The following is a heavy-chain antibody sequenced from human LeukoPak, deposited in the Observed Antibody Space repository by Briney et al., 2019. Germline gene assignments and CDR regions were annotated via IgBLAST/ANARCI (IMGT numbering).Heavy chain of an antibody. Sequence: NPSETLSLTCTVSGGSISSSSYYWGWIRQPPGKGLEWIASIYYSGSTYYTPSLKSRVTISVDTSKNQFSLKLSSVTAADTAVYYCAGHLPYSNYCYYWGQGTLVTVSS. CDR2: IYYSGST. D-gene: IGHD4-11*01. CDR3: AGHLPYSNYCYY. J-gene: IGHJ4*02. V-gene: IGHV4-39*01. CDR1: GGSISSSSYY.